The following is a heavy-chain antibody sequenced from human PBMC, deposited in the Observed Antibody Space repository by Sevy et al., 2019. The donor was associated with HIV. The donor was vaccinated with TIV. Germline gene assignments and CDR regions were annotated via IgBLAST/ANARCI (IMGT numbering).Heavy chain of an antibody. CDR3: ASAIFGNLGDV. Sequence: GGSLRLSCAASGFTVSSNYMSWVRQAPGKGLEWVSVIYSGGNTYYADSVKGRFTISRDNSKNTLYLQMNSLRAEDTAVYYCASAIFGNLGDVWGQWTTVTVSS. CDR2: IYSGGNT. J-gene: IGHJ6*02. CDR1: GFTVSSNY. D-gene: IGHD3-3*02. V-gene: IGHV3-53*01.